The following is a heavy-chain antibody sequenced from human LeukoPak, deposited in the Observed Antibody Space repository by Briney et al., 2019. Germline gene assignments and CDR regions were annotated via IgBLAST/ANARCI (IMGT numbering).Heavy chain of an antibody. CDR2: IKQDGSEK. CDR3: ARVPAASIGLYYFDY. J-gene: IGHJ4*02. CDR1: GFTFSSYW. D-gene: IGHD2-2*01. V-gene: IGHV3-7*01. Sequence: GGSLRLSCAASGFTFSSYWMSWVRQAPGKGLEWVANIKQDGSEKYYVDSVKGRFTISRDNAKNSLYLQMNSLRAEDTAVYYCARVPAASIGLYYFDYWGQGTLVTVSS.